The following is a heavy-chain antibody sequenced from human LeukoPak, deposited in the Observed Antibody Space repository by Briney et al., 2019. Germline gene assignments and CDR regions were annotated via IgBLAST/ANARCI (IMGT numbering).Heavy chain of an antibody. Sequence: GASVKVSCKASGGTFSSYAISWVRQAPGQGLEWMGGIIPIFGTANYAQKFQGRVTITADESTSTAYMELSSLRSEDTAVYYCARDNGAYCSGGSCYRAEYNWFDPWGQGTLVTVSS. V-gene: IGHV1-69*13. CDR1: GGTFSSYA. CDR2: IIPIFGTA. D-gene: IGHD2-15*01. CDR3: ARDNGAYCSGGSCYRAEYNWFDP. J-gene: IGHJ5*02.